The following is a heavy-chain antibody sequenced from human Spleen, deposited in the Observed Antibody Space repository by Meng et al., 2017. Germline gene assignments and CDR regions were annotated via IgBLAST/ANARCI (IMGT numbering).Heavy chain of an antibody. Sequence: KCEERVLSPSGARTPTWVVSCESFIYYYVSWIRQPPGKGLEWIVEINHSGSTNYNPSLESRATISVDTSQNNLSLRLSSVTAADSAVYYCARGPTTMAHDFDYWGQGTLVTVSS. J-gene: IGHJ4*02. CDR2: INHSGST. D-gene: IGHD4-11*01. V-gene: IGHV4-34*01. CDR3: ARGPTTMAHDFDY. CDR1: CESFIYYY.